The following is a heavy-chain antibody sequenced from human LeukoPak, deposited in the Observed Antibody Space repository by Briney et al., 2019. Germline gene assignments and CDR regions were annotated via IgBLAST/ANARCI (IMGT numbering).Heavy chain of an antibody. J-gene: IGHJ4*02. V-gene: IGHV3-21*01. Sequence: WGSLSVSCAASGFTFSSDSMNWVRQAPGKGLEWVSSISFSSSYIHYADSVKGRFIISRDNAKNSLYLQMYSLRAEDTAVYYCARCDSNSSGYSADYWGQGSLVTVSS. D-gene: IGHD3-22*01. CDR2: ISFSSSYI. CDR3: ARCDSNSSGYSADY. CDR1: GFTFSSDS.